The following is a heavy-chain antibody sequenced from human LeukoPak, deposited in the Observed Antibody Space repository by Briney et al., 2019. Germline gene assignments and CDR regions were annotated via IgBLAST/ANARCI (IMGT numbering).Heavy chain of an antibody. J-gene: IGHJ4*02. CDR3: ARRTHRDGYSYFDY. Sequence: PSETLSLTCTVSGGSISRDYWSWIRQPPGKGLEWIGYIDYAGRTNYNPSLKSRVTISVDTSKNQFSLKLSSVTAADTAVYYYARRTHRDGYSYFDYWGQGTLVTVSS. D-gene: IGHD5-24*01. V-gene: IGHV4-59*01. CDR1: GGSISRDY. CDR2: IDYAGRT.